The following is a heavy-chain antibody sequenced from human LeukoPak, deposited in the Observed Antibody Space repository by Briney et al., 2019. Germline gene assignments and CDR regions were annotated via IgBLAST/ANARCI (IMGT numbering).Heavy chain of an antibody. CDR3: ARGRGVVVPAAINWFDR. CDR2: IYYSGST. J-gene: IGHJ5*02. CDR1: GGSISNGDYY. Sequence: SETLCLTCTVSGGSISNGDYYRSWIRQPPGKGLEWIGYIYYSGSTYYNPSLKSRVTTSVDTSTNQFSLKLSSVTAADTAVYYCARGRGVVVPAAINWFDRWGQGTLVTVAS. D-gene: IGHD2-2*01. V-gene: IGHV4-30-4*01.